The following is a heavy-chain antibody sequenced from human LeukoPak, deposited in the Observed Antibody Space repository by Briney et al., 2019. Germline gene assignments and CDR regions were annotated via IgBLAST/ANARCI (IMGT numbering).Heavy chain of an antibody. CDR1: GYSLTSYW. V-gene: IGHV5-51*01. D-gene: IGHD4-17*01. J-gene: IGHJ3*02. CDR3: ARGTTETVGDAFDI. Sequence: TGESLKISCKDSGYSLTSYWIAWVRQMPGNGLEWMGIIYPGDSDTRYSPSFQGQVTISADKSISTAYLQWSSLKASDTAMYYCARGTTETVGDAFDIWGQGTMVTVSS. CDR2: IYPGDSDT.